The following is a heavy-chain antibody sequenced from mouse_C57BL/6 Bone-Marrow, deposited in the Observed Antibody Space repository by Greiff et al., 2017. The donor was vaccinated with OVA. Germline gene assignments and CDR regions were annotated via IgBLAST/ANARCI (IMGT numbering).Heavy chain of an antibody. D-gene: IGHD2-5*01. V-gene: IGHV1-81*01. CDR2: IYPRSGNT. J-gene: IGHJ1*03. Sequence: QVQLQQSGAELARPGASVKLSCKASGYTFTSYGISWVKQRTGQGLEWIGEIYPRSGNTYYNEKFKGKATLTADKSSSTAYMELRSLTSEDSAVYVCAYYSNYVYWYFDVWGTGTTVTVSS. CDR3: AYYSNYVYWYFDV. CDR1: GYTFTSYG.